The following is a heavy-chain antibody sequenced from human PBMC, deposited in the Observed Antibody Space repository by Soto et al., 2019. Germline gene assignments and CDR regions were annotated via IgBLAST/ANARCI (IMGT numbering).Heavy chain of an antibody. CDR1: GFSLSTSGVG. J-gene: IGHJ4*02. V-gene: IGHV2-5*01. D-gene: IGHD3-3*01. CDR3: ANSILGVVEIDY. CDR2: IYWNDDK. Sequence: ESGPTLVNPTQTLTLTCTFSGFSLSTSGVGVGWIRQPPGKALEWLALIYWNDDKRYSPSLKSRLTITKDTSKNQVVLTMTKMDRLDTATYYCANSILGVVEIDYLGQGTLVPVCS.